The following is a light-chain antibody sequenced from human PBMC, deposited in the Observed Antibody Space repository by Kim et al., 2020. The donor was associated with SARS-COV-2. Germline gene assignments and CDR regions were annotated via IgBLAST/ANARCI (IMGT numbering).Light chain of an antibody. V-gene: IGKV1D-16*01. J-gene: IGKJ4*01. CDR3: QQYSSYPLT. CDR1: QSISSW. Sequence: ASVGDRVTITCPARQSISSWLAWYQQKPEKPPKSLIYAASSLQTVVPSKVSGSVSGTDFSLTLSSLQPEDFATYYCQQYSSYPLTFGGGTKVDIK. CDR2: AAS.